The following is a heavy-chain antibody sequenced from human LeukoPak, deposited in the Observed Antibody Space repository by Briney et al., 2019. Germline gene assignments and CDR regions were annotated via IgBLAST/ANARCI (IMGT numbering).Heavy chain of an antibody. CDR2: ISASGDVT. V-gene: IGHV3-23*01. CDR1: RFSFSAYP. J-gene: IGHJ3*02. Sequence: GGSLRLSCEASRFSFSAYPMGWVRRAPGKGLEWVSGISASGDVTFHADTLKGRFTISRDNSKSTQYLKMNSLRAEDTAVYYCAKDVEITIFGVVTNDAFDIWGQGTMVTVSS. D-gene: IGHD3-3*01. CDR3: AKDVEITIFGVVTNDAFDI.